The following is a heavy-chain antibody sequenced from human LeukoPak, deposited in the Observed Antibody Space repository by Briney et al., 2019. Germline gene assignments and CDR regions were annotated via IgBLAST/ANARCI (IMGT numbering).Heavy chain of an antibody. Sequence: GSSVKVSCKASGGTFSSYAISWVRQAPGQGLEWMGGIIPIFGTANYAQKFQGRVTITADESTSTAYMELSSLRSEDTAVYYCATRYEKYCGGDCPDFFFDYWGQGTLVTVSS. J-gene: IGHJ4*02. CDR1: GGTFSSYA. CDR3: ATRYEKYCGGDCPDFFFDY. CDR2: IIPIFGTA. V-gene: IGHV1-69*01. D-gene: IGHD2-21*02.